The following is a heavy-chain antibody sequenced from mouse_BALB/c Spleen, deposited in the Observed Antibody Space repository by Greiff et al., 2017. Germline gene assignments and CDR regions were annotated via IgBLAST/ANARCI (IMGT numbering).Heavy chain of an antibody. CDR3: AGSDGSSCWFAY. CDR1: GYTFTDYY. V-gene: IGHV1-76*01. D-gene: IGHD1-1*01. CDR2: IYPGSGNT. Sequence: VQLQQSGAELARPGASVKLSCKASGYTFTDYYIHWVKQRPGQGLEWIGEIYPGSGNTYYNEKFKGKATLTADKSSSTAYMQLSSLTSEDSAVYFCAGSDGSSCWFAYWGQGTLVTVSA. J-gene: IGHJ3*01.